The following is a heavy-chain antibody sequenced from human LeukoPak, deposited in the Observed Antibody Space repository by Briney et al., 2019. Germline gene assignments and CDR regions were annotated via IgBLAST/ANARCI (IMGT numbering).Heavy chain of an antibody. D-gene: IGHD6-19*01. V-gene: IGHV5-51*01. CDR2: IYPGDSNT. Sequence: GESLKISCKGSGYPFTSYWIGWGRQMPGKGLDWVGVIYPGDSNTGYSPSFEGQVTISADKSITTAYLQWSSLKASDTAMYYCARLRSGWSDYYYFGMDVWGQGTTVTASS. CDR3: ARLRSGWSDYYYFGMDV. J-gene: IGHJ6*02. CDR1: GYPFTSYW.